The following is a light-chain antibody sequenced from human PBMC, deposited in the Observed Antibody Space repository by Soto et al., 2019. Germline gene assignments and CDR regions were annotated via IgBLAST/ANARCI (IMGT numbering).Light chain of an antibody. V-gene: IGKV3-15*01. CDR1: QSVSSN. J-gene: IGKJ2*02. CDR3: QQYNNWPPST. CDR2: GAS. Sequence: EIVMTQSPATLSVSPGERATLSCRASQSVSSNLAWYQQKPGQAPRLLIYGASTRATGIRARFSGSGSGTEFTLTISSLQSADFAVYYCQQYNNWPPSTFGQGTKLEIK.